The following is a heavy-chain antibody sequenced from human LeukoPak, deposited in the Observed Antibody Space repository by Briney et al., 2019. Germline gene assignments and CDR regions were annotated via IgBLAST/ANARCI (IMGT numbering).Heavy chain of an antibody. D-gene: IGHD3-22*01. CDR1: GFTFSSYW. V-gene: IGHV3-7*01. J-gene: IGHJ6*02. CDR2: IKQDGSEK. CDR3: ARVKHYYDSSGYYYYYGMDV. Sequence: PGGSLRLSCAASGFTFSSYWMSWVRQAPGKGLEWVANIKQDGSEKYYVDSVKGRFTIPRDNAKNSLYLQMNSLRAEDTAVYYCARVKHYYDSSGYYYYYGMDVWGQGTTVTVSS.